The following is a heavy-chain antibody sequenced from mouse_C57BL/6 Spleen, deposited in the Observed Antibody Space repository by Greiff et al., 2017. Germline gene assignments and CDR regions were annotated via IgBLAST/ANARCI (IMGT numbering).Heavy chain of an antibody. J-gene: IGHJ2*01. CDR1: GYTFTSYW. CDR3: TRDGYGDPYYFDY. CDR2: IYPGNSDT. Sequence: VQLQQSGTVLARPGASVKMSCKTSGYTFTSYWMHWVKQRPGQGLEWIGAIYPGNSDTSYNQKFKGKAKLTAVTSASTAYMELSSLTNEDSAVYYCTRDGYGDPYYFDYWGQGTTLTVSS. D-gene: IGHD2-2*01. V-gene: IGHV1-5*01.